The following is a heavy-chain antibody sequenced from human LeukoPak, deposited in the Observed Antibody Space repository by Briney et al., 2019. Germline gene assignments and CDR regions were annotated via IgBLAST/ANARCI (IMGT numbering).Heavy chain of an antibody. J-gene: IGHJ4*02. CDR2: IKQDGSEK. V-gene: IGHV3-7*01. CDR1: GFTFSSYW. CDR3: ARDETSEHTYGPLGY. D-gene: IGHD2-21*01. Sequence: GGSLRLSCAASGFTFSSYWMSWVRQAPGKGLEWVANIKQDGSEKYYVDSMKGRFTISRDNAKNSLYLQMNSLRAEDTAVYYCARDETSEHTYGPLGYWGQGTLVTVSS.